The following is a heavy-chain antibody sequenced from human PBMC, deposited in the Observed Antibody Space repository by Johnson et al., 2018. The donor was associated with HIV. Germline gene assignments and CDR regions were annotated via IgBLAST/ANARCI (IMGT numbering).Heavy chain of an antibody. Sequence: VQLVESGGGLIQPGGSLRLSCAASGFTVSSNYMSWVRQAPGKGLEWVSVIYSGGSTYYADSVKGRLTISRDHSKNTLYLQMNSLRAEDTAVYYCASAGAGYSSGWGGYRDAFDIWGQGTMVTVSS. J-gene: IGHJ3*02. CDR1: GFTVSSNY. CDR2: IYSGGST. D-gene: IGHD6-19*01. V-gene: IGHV3-53*01. CDR3: ASAGAGYSSGWGGYRDAFDI.